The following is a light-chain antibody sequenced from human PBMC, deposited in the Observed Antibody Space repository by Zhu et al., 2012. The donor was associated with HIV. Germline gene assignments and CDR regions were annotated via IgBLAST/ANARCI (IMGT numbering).Light chain of an antibody. J-gene: IGKJ1*01. CDR1: QSVGSW. V-gene: IGKV1-5*03. CDR3: QQYNSYSLT. CDR2: KAS. Sequence: TISCRASQSVGSWLAWYQHKPGQAPKLLINKASTLEDGVPLRFSGSGSGTEFTLTINSLQRDDSAIYYCQQYNSYSLTFGQGTKVEIK.